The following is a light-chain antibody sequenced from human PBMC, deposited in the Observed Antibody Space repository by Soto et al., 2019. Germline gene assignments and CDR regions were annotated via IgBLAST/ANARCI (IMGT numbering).Light chain of an antibody. CDR3: SSYGGNNNLL. Sequence: QSALTQPPSASGSPGQSVAISCTGTSSDVGGYDYVSWYQQHPGKAPKLMIYEVTKRPSGAPDRFSGSKSGNTASLTVSGLQAEDEADYYCSSYGGNNNLLFGGGTKVTVL. V-gene: IGLV2-8*01. CDR1: SSDVGGYDY. J-gene: IGLJ2*01. CDR2: EVT.